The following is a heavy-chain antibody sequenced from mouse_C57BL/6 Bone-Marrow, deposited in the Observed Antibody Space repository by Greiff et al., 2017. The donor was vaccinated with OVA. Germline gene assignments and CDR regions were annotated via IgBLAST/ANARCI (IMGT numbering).Heavy chain of an antibody. CDR2: INPNNGGT. J-gene: IGHJ3*01. V-gene: IGHV1-26*01. CDR3: ARRADCYYGSSGY. D-gene: IGHD1-1*01. Sequence: EVQLQQSGPELVKPGASVKISCKASGYTFTDYYMNWVKQSHGKSLEWIGDINPNNGGTSYNQKFKGKATLTVDKSSSTAYMELRSLTSEDSAVYYCARRADCYYGSSGYWGQGTLVTVSA. CDR1: GYTFTDYY.